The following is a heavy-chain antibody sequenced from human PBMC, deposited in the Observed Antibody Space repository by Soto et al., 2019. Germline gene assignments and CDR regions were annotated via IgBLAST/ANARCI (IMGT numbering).Heavy chain of an antibody. CDR2: IYYSGST. CDR3: ARVAAIPASFDY. CDR1: GGSISSGGYY. J-gene: IGHJ4*02. Sequence: SETLSLTCTVSGGSISSGGYYWSWIRQHPGKGLEWIGYIYYSGSTYYNPSLKSRVTISVDTSKNQFSLKLSSVTAADTAVYYCARVAAIPASFDYWGQGTLVTVSS. D-gene: IGHD2-15*01. V-gene: IGHV4-31*03.